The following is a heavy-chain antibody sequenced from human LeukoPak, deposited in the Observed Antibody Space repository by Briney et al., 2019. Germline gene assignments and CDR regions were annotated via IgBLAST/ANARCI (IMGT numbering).Heavy chain of an antibody. J-gene: IGHJ4*02. D-gene: IGHD4-17*01. Sequence: ASVKVSCKASGGTFSSYAISWVRQAPGQGLEWMGRIIPILGIANYAQKFQGRVTITADKSTSTAYMELSSLRSEDTAVYYCARETTVSRVSFDYWGQGTLVTVSS. CDR2: IIPILGIA. CDR1: GGTFSSYA. CDR3: ARETTVSRVSFDY. V-gene: IGHV1-69*04.